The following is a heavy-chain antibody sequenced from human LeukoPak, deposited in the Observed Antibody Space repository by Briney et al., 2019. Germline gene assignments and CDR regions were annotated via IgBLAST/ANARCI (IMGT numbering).Heavy chain of an antibody. D-gene: IGHD3-10*01. Sequence: GGSLRLSCAASGFTFDDYAMHWVRQAPGKGLEWVSGISWNSGSIGYADSVKGRFTISRDNAKNSLYLQMNSLRAEDTALYYCAKEYGSGSYYYYYGMDVWGQGTTVTASS. J-gene: IGHJ6*02. CDR1: GFTFDDYA. V-gene: IGHV3-9*01. CDR2: ISWNSGSI. CDR3: AKEYGSGSYYYYYGMDV.